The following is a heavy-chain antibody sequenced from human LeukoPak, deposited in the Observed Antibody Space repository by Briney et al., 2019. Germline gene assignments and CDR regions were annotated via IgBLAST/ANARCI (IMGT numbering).Heavy chain of an antibody. CDR2: INYRGST. J-gene: IGHJ4*02. Sequence: PSETLSLTCTVSGDSISRSSNYWGWIRQPPGKGLEWIGIINYRGSTYYNPSLKSRVTTSVDTSKNQFSLKLSSVTAADTAMYYCARRDCSGGSCQYFDYWGQGTQVTVSS. D-gene: IGHD2-15*01. V-gene: IGHV4-39*01. CDR3: ARRDCSGGSCQYFDY. CDR1: GDSISRSSNY.